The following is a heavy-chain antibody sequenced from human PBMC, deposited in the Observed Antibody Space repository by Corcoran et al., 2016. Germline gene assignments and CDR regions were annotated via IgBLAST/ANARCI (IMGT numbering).Heavy chain of an antibody. J-gene: IGHJ6*02. Sequence: QVQLQQSGPGLVKPSQTLSLTCAISGDSVSSNSAAWNWIRQSPSRGLEWLGRTYYRSKWYNDYAVSVKRRITINPATSKNQFSLQLNSVTPEDKAVYYGSRAAPTDSVGVPAGGRYVWGQGTTVTGSS. CDR1: GDSVSSNSAA. D-gene: IGHD2-2*01. CDR2: TYYRSKWYN. V-gene: IGHV6-1*01. CDR3: SRAAPTDSVGVPAGGRYV.